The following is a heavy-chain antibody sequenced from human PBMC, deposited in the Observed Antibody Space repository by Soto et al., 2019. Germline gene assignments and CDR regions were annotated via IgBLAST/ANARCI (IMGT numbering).Heavy chain of an antibody. J-gene: IGHJ4*02. CDR1: GGSVTNSSYY. D-gene: IGHD4-4*01. Sequence: PEKLSLTYTVSGGSVTNSSYYWGWIRQSPGKGLEWIGSVYYRGRSYSKSSVKSRVTISVDTSKNQFSLNLNSVTASDTAVYFCVSQRTTVIPQAYFDYWGQGALGTVS. CDR2: VYYRGRS. V-gene: IGHV4-39*01. CDR3: VSQRTTVIPQAYFDY.